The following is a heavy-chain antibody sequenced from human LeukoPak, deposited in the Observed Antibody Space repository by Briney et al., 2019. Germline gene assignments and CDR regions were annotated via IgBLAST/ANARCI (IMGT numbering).Heavy chain of an antibody. V-gene: IGHV3-23*01. J-gene: IGHJ4*02. CDR2: ISGSGGST. Sequence: PGGSLRLSCAASGFTFSDHHMDWVRQAPGKGLEWVSAISGSGGSTYYADSVKGRFTISRDNSKNTLYLQMNSLRAEDTAVYYCAKRRTTRVYWGQGTLVTVSS. D-gene: IGHD4-17*01. CDR3: AKRRTTRVY. CDR1: GFTFSDHH.